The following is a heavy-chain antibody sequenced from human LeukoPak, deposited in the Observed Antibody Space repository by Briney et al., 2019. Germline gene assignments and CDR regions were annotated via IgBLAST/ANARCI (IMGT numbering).Heavy chain of an antibody. CDR3: ARSRFLKWSDAFDT. CDR1: GGSISTYY. V-gene: IGHV4-59*01. J-gene: IGHJ3*02. D-gene: IGHD3-3*01. Sequence: SETLSLTCSVSGGSISTYYWHWIRHPPGKGLEWIGYIYYTGNTDYNPSLRSRVTISNDTSRKQFSLQLASVTAADTAVYFCARSRFLKWSDAFDTWGQGTTVTVST. CDR2: IYYTGNT.